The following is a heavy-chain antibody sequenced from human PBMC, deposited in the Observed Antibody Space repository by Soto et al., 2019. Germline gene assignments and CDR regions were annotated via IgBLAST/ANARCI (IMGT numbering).Heavy chain of an antibody. V-gene: IGHV3-48*02. CDR1: GFTFSPYS. D-gene: IGHD6-13*01. CDR3: ARAVSGTSPFDY. J-gene: IGHJ4*02. Sequence: TGVSLRLSCAASGFTFSPYSMNRVRQAPGKGLEWVSYISGSGKTIYYADSVKGRFTVSRDNAKNSLYLQMNSLRDEDTGVYSCARAVSGTSPFDYWGQGSLVTVSS. CDR2: ISGSGKTI.